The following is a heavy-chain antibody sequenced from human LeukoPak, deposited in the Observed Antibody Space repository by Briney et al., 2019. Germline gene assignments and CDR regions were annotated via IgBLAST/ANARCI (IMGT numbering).Heavy chain of an antibody. V-gene: IGHV3-48*02. CDR1: GFTFSSYS. CDR3: ARGRTFDN. J-gene: IGHJ4*02. Sequence: QPGGSLRLSCAASGFTFSSYSVIWARQAPGKGLEWVSYVSSSGTTTYYADSVKGRFTISRDNGKNLVSLQMNSLRDEDTAVYYCARGRTFDNWGQGTLVTVSS. CDR2: VSSSGTTT.